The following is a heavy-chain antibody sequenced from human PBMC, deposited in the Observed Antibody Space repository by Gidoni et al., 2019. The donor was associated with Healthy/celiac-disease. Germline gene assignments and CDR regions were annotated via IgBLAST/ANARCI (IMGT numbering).Heavy chain of an antibody. D-gene: IGHD4-17*01. Sequence: QVQLVQSGAEVKKPGASVKVSCKASGYTFTSYDINWVRQATGQGLEWMGWMNPNSGNTGYAQKFQGRVTMTRNTSISTAYMELSSLRSEDTAVYYCASATTVTQFRGDAFDIWGQGTMVTVSS. CDR3: ASATTVTQFRGDAFDI. CDR2: MNPNSGNT. V-gene: IGHV1-8*01. CDR1: GYTFTSYD. J-gene: IGHJ3*02.